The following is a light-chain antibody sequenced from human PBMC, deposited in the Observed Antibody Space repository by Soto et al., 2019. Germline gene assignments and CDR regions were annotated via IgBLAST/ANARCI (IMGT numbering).Light chain of an antibody. V-gene: IGKV3-20*01. Sequence: EVVMTQSPATLSVSPGERATLSCRASQSVGSNLAWYPQKPGQAPRLLIYGAFSRDTGIPDKFSGSGAGTEFTLSISSLEPEDVAVYYCQQYGSSPLSFGGGTKV. CDR3: QQYGSSPLS. CDR2: GAF. CDR1: QSVGSN. J-gene: IGKJ4*01.